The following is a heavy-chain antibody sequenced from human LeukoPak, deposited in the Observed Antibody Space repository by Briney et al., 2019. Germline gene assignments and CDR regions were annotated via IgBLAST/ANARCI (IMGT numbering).Heavy chain of an antibody. CDR1: GFTFSSYA. V-gene: IGHV3-23*01. CDR3: ANRGYSRTLDY. J-gene: IGHJ4*02. CDR2: ISGSGGST. D-gene: IGHD5-18*01. Sequence: GGSLRLSCAASGFTFSSYAMSWVRQAPGKGLEWVSAISGSGGSTYYADSVKGRFTISRDNAKNSLYLQMNSLRAEDTAVYYCANRGYSRTLDYWGQGTLVTVSS.